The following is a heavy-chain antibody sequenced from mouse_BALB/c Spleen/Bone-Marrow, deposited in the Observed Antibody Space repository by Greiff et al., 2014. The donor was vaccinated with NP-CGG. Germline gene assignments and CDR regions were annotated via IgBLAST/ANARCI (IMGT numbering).Heavy chain of an antibody. Sequence: VQLQQSGAELVKPGASVKLSCTASGFNIKDTYMHWVEQRPEQGLEWIGRIGPANGNTKYDPKFQGKATITADTSSNTAYLQLSSLTSEGTAVYYCASYYYGSYGFAYWGQGTLVTVSA. CDR3: ASYYYGSYGFAY. J-gene: IGHJ3*01. V-gene: IGHV14-3*02. CDR1: GFNIKDTY. D-gene: IGHD1-1*01. CDR2: IGPANGNT.